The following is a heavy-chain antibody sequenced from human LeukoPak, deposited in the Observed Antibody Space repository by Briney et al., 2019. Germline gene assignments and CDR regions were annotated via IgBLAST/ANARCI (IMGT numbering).Heavy chain of an antibody. V-gene: IGHV1-18*01. D-gene: IGHD3-10*01. Sequence: ASVKVSCKTSGYTFTTYGILWVRQAPGQGLEWMGWISGYNGNTNFARKLQGRVTMTTDTSTSTAYMELRSLRSEDTAVYFCATEGKMIRGVYTDYWGQGTLVTVSS. CDR3: ATEGKMIRGVYTDY. CDR2: ISGYNGNT. J-gene: IGHJ4*02. CDR1: GYTFTTYG.